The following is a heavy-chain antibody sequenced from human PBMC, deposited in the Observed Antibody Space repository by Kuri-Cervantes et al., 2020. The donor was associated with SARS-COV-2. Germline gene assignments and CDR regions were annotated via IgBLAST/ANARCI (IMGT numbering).Heavy chain of an antibody. CDR3: ARDRTILDYFDY. Sequence: ETLSLTCAASGFTVSSNYMSWVRQAPGKGLEWVSVIDSGGSTYYADSVKGRFTIPRDNSKNTLYLQMNSLSAEDTAVYYCARDRTILDYFDYWGQGTLVTVSS. J-gene: IGHJ4*02. CDR1: GFTVSSNY. D-gene: IGHD3-9*01. V-gene: IGHV3-53*01. CDR2: IDSGGST.